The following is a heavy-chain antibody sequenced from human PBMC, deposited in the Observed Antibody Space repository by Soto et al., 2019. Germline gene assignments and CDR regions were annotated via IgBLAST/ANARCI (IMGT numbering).Heavy chain of an antibody. V-gene: IGHV4-39*01. CDR1: GGSVSSRTYY. J-gene: IGHJ6*02. Sequence: SETLSLTCTVSGGSVSSRTYYWGWIRQPPGKGLEWIGSISYSGNNYYNTSLKSRVTISVDTSKNQFSLKLSSVTAADTAVYYCARHEKVYYYYGMDVWAQGTTVTVSS. CDR2: ISYSGNN. CDR3: ARHEKVYYYYGMDV.